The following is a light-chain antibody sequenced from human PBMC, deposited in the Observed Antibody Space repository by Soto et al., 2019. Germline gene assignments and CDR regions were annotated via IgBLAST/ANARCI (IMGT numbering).Light chain of an antibody. CDR3: QQSYSTSWT. J-gene: IGKJ1*01. CDR1: QSIFRS. Sequence: IQMTQSPSSLSASVGDRVTITCREGQSIFRSLNWYQQRQGKAPTIXIYAASSLQSGVPSRFSGSGSGTDFTLTISSLQPEDFATYYCQQSYSTSWTFGQGTKVDIK. V-gene: IGKV1-39*01. CDR2: AAS.